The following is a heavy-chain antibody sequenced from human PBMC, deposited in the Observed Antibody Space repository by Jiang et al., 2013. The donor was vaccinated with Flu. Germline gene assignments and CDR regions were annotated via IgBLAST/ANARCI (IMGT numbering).Heavy chain of an antibody. V-gene: IGHV2-5*02. CDR2: IYWDDDK. CDR3: AHRTWDVVVIEEYDAFDI. CDR1: GFSLSTSGVG. J-gene: IGHJ3*02. D-gene: IGHD3-22*01. Sequence: KPTQTLTLTCTFSGFSLSTSGVGVGWIRQPPGKALEWLALIYWDDDKRYSPSLKSRLTITKDTSKNQVVLTMTNMDPVDTATYYCAHRTWDVVVIEEYDAFDIWGQGTMVTVSS.